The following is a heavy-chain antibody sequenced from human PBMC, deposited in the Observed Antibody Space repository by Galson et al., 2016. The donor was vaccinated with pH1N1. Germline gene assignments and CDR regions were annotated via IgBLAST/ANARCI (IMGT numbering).Heavy chain of an antibody. CDR2: ITPVLRTA. Sequence: SVKVSCKASGGPFSSYTISWVRQAPGQGLEWVGRITPVLRTATYAQKFQGRITITADKSTNTVYMQLSSLRSDDTAVYYCARDGWVTVVVTDDALDVWGQGTVLTVSS. J-gene: IGHJ3*01. V-gene: IGHV1-69*08. CDR1: GGPFSSYT. D-gene: IGHD2-15*01. CDR3: ARDGWVTVVVTDDALDV.